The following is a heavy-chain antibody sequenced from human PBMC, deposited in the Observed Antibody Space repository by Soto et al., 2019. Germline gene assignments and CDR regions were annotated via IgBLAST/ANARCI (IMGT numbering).Heavy chain of an antibody. CDR3: ATLQGATGGDFDS. CDR1: GFTFSSYW. V-gene: IGHV3-7*03. Sequence: PGGSLRPSCAASGFTFSSYWMTWVRQAPGSGLEWVANMRGDGGETYYADSVKGRFTISRDNAKNLLYLQMSSLRAEDTAVYYCATLQGATGGDFDSWGQGTLVTVSS. CDR2: MRGDGGET. J-gene: IGHJ4*02. D-gene: IGHD1-26*01.